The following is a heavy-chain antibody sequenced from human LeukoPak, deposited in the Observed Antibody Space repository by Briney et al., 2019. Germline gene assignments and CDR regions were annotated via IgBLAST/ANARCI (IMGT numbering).Heavy chain of an antibody. CDR2: ISAYNGNT. Sequence: GASVKVSCKASGYTFTSYGISWVRQAPGQGLEWMGWISAYNGNTNYAQKLQGRVTMTTDTSTSTAYMELRSLRSDDTAVYYCARDLGVDIVATMKNAFDIWGQGTMVTVSS. J-gene: IGHJ3*02. CDR3: ARDLGVDIVATMKNAFDI. CDR1: GYTFTSYG. D-gene: IGHD5-12*01. V-gene: IGHV1-18*01.